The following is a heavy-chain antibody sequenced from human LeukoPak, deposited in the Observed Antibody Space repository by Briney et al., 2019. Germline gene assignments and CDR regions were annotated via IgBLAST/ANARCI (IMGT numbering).Heavy chain of an antibody. J-gene: IGHJ3*02. V-gene: IGHV4-59*08. CDR3: ARRFPAAFDI. Sequence: SETLSLTCTVSGGSISSYYWNWIRQPPGKGLEWIGYIYYSGSTNYDPSLKSRVTISVDTSKNQFSLKLSSVTAADTAVYYCARRFPAAFDIWGQGTMVTVSS. CDR1: GGSISSYY. CDR2: IYYSGST.